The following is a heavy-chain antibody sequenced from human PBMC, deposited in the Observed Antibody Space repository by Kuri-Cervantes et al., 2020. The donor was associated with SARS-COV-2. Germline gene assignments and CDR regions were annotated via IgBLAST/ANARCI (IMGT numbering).Heavy chain of an antibody. V-gene: IGHV3-48*01. CDR3: ARGFPTVTTWLGYYYYGMDV. Sequence: GESLKISCAASGFTFRSYSMNWVRQAPGKGLEWVSYISSSSTIYYADSVKGRFTISRDNAKNSLYLQMNSLRAEDTAVYYCARGFPTVTTWLGYYYYGMDVWVQGTTVTVSS. CDR1: GFTFRSYS. D-gene: IGHD4-17*01. J-gene: IGHJ6*02. CDR2: ISSSSTI.